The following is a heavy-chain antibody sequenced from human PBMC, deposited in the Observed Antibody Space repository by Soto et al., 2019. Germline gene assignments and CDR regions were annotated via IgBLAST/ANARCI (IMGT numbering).Heavy chain of an antibody. Sequence: QVQLVESGGGVVQPGRSLRLSCAASGFTFSGSAMNWVRLAPGKGLEWVAVISYDGWTQSYADSVKGRFTISRDNSKRTLSLQMNSLRPDDTAMYFCARAYPHYDTNGSSMDYWGRGTLVTVSS. J-gene: IGHJ4*02. CDR1: GFTFSGSA. CDR3: ARAYPHYDTNGSSMDY. V-gene: IGHV3-30*14. D-gene: IGHD3-16*01. CDR2: ISYDGWTQ.